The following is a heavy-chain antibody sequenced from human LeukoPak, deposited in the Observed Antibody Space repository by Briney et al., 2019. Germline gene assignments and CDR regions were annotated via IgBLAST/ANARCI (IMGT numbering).Heavy chain of an antibody. V-gene: IGHV3-9*01. CDR2: ISWNSGGI. Sequence: GRSLRLSCAASGFNLDEYAMHWVRQAPGKGLEWVSGISWNSGGIGYAASVKGRFTISRDNAKNRLYLEMNSLRTEDTALYYCLKDASGWYMIDNWGQGTQVTVAS. J-gene: IGHJ4*02. D-gene: IGHD6-19*01. CDR3: LKDASGWYMIDN. CDR1: GFNLDEYA.